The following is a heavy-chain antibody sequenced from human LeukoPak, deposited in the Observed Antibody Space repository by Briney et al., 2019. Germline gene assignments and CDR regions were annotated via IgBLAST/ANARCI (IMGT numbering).Heavy chain of an antibody. J-gene: IGHJ4*02. CDR1: GFTFSSYV. CDR3: ARADYDFWSYYFDY. Sequence: GGSLRLSCAASGFTFSSYVMSWVRQAPGKGLEWVSAISGSGGSTYYADSVKGRFTISRDNAKNSLYLQMNSLRAEDTAVYYCARADYDFWSYYFDYWGQGTLVTVSS. V-gene: IGHV3-23*01. CDR2: ISGSGGST. D-gene: IGHD3-3*01.